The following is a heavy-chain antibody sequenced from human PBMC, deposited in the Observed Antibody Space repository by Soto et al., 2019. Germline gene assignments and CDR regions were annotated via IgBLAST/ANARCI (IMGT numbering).Heavy chain of an antibody. D-gene: IGHD2-21*02. V-gene: IGHV1-46*01. CDR1: GYTFTSYY. CDR3: ARDPGDIVVVTAMKGFDY. Sequence: VASVKVSCKASGYTFTSYYMHWVRQAPGQGLEWMGIINPSGGSTSYAQKFQGRVTMTRDTSTSTVYMELSSLRSEDTAVYYCARDPGDIVVVTAMKGFDYWGQGTLVTVSS. J-gene: IGHJ4*02. CDR2: INPSGGST.